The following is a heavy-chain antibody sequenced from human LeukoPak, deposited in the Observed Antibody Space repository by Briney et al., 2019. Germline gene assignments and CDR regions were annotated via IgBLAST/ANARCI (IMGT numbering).Heavy chain of an antibody. CDR2: RRYDGSNK. Sequence: GGSLRLSCASSGFTFSSYGMHWVRQARGKGLEWVGFRRYDGSNKYYADSVKGRFTISRDNSKNTLYLHVNSLRPEDTAVYYCARDHSALASSPNPWGQGTLVTVSS. D-gene: IGHD3-10*01. CDR1: GFTFSSYG. V-gene: IGHV3-30*02. CDR3: ARDHSALASSPNP. J-gene: IGHJ5*02.